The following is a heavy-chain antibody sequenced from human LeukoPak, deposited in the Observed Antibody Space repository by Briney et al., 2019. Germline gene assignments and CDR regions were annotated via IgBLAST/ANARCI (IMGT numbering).Heavy chain of an antibody. CDR2: INHSGSA. V-gene: IGHV4-34*01. CDR1: GGSFSGYY. Sequence: SETLSLTCAVYGGSFSGYYWTWIRQSPGKGLEWIGEINHSGSANYNPSLKSRVTISVDTSKNQFSLKVRSVTAADTAVYYCARNRAYYFDYWGQGTLVTVSS. D-gene: IGHD1-14*01. J-gene: IGHJ4*02. CDR3: ARNRAYYFDY.